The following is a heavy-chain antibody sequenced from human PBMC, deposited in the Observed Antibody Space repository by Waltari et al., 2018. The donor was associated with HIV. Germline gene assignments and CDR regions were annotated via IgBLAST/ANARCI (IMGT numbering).Heavy chain of an antibody. Sequence: QVQLVQSGAEVKKPGASVTISCQASGYNFTSYGIHWVRQAPGHGLEWMAWVNPENGNTKYSRSFQARVTVTRDTSTSTAYMALSSLRSEETAIYYCVRGPTCSGGTCYSFFDYWGQGTPVSVSS. V-gene: IGHV1-3*01. CDR2: VNPENGNT. CDR1: GYNFTSYG. J-gene: IGHJ4*02. D-gene: IGHD3-9*01. CDR3: VRGPTCSGGTCYSFFDY.